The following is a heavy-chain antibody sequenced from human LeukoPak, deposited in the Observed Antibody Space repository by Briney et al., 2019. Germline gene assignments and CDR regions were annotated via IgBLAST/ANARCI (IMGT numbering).Heavy chain of an antibody. CDR1: GGSFSGYY. CDR2: INHSGST. J-gene: IGHJ4*02. V-gene: IGHV4-34*01. D-gene: IGHD4-17*01. CDR3: ARAHDYGDPNFDY. Sequence: KTSETLSLTCAVYGGSFSGYYWSWIRQPPGKGLEWLGEINHSGSTNYNPSLKSRVTISVDTSKNQFSLKLSSVTAADTAVYYCARAHDYGDPNFDYWGQGTLVTVSS.